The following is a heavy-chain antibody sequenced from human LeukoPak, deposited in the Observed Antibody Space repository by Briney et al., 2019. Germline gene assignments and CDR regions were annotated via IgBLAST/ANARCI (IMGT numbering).Heavy chain of an antibody. J-gene: IGHJ5*02. CDR2: IYNSGST. Sequence: SETLSLTCAVSGYSIGTDYYWGWIRQPPGKGLEWIGSIYNSGSTYYNPSLKSRTTISVDTSKNQFSLKLSSVTAADTAVYYCARNFSSSSPPERYNWFDPWGQGTLVTVSS. CDR1: GYSIGTDYY. V-gene: IGHV4-38-2*01. CDR3: ARNFSSSSPPERYNWFDP. D-gene: IGHD6-6*01.